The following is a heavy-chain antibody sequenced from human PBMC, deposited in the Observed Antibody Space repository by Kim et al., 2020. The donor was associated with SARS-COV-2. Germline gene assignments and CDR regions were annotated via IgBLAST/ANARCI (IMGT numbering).Heavy chain of an antibody. V-gene: IGHV4-59*08. CDR1: GGSISSYY. D-gene: IGHD6-6*01. J-gene: IGHJ2*01. CDR2: IYYSGST. Sequence: ETLSLTCTVSGGSISSYYWSWIRQPPGKGLEWIGFIYYSGSTNYNPSLKSRVTISVDTSKNQFSLKLSSLTAADTAVYYCARSSSSSVCYFDLWGRGTLVNVSS. CDR3: ARSSSSSVCYFDL.